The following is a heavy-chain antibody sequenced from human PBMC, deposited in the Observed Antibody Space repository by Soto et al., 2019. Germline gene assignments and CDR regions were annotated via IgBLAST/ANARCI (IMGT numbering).Heavy chain of an antibody. D-gene: IGHD2-15*01. CDR3: AREKLGYCSGGSCATSAHYYGMDV. J-gene: IGHJ6*02. CDR2: ISSSSSYI. CDR1: GFTFRTYT. Sequence: GGSLRLSCVSSGFTFRTYTMNWVRQAPGKGLEWVSYISSSSSYIYYADSVKGRFTISRDNAKNSLYLQMNSLRAEDTAVYYCAREKLGYCSGGSCATSAHYYGMDVWGQGTTVTVSS. V-gene: IGHV3-21*01.